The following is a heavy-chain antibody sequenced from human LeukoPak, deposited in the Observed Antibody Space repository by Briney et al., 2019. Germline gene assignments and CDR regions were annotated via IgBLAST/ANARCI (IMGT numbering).Heavy chain of an antibody. D-gene: IGHD2-15*01. CDR1: GFTFSSYA. Sequence: GGSLRLSCAASGFTFSSYAMSWVRQAPGKGLEWVSAISGSGGSTYYADSVKGRFTISRDNSKNTLYLQMNSLRAEDTAVYYCAKDEIVVVVAATTYYYYYYGMDVWGQGTTVTVSS. CDR2: ISGSGGST. V-gene: IGHV3-23*01. CDR3: AKDEIVVVVAATTYYYYYYGMDV. J-gene: IGHJ6*02.